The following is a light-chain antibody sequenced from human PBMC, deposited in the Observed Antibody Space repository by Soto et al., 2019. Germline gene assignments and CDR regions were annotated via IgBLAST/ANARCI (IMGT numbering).Light chain of an antibody. J-gene: IGLJ1*01. Sequence: QSALTQPASVSGSPGQSTTISCTGTSSDIGGYNYVSWYQQLPGEAPKLIIYDVSDRPSGASTRFSCSKSGNTASLTISGLQAEDEGDYYCSSFTSRHTYVFGTGTKLTVL. CDR2: DVS. V-gene: IGLV2-14*01. CDR3: SSFTSRHTYV. CDR1: SSDIGGYNY.